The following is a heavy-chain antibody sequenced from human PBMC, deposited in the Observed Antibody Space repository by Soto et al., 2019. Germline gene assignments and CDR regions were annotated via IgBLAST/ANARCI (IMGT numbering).Heavy chain of an antibody. CDR1: GYTFTSYD. D-gene: IGHD5-18*01. Sequence: ASVKVCCKAYGYTFTSYDINWVRQATGQGLEWMGWMNPNSGNTGYAQKFQGRVTMTRNTSISTAYMELSSLRSEDTAVYYCARGSVDTAMVGAYRGKDVWGEGTTVTVSS. CDR3: ARGSVDTAMVGAYRGKDV. J-gene: IGHJ6*04. CDR2: MNPNSGNT. V-gene: IGHV1-8*01.